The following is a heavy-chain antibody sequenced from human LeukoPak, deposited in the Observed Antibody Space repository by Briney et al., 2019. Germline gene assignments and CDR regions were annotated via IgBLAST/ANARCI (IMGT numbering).Heavy chain of an antibody. J-gene: IGHJ6*02. CDR1: GFTFSSYA. D-gene: IGHD3-10*01. CDR3: AKDSGYGSGSYYESDGMDV. Sequence: GGSLRLSCAASGFTFSSYAMSWVRQAPGKGLEWVSAISGSGGSTYYADSVKGRFTISRDNSKNTLYLQMNSLRAEDTAVYYCAKDSGYGSGSYYESDGMDVWGQGTTVTVSS. CDR2: ISGSGGST. V-gene: IGHV3-23*01.